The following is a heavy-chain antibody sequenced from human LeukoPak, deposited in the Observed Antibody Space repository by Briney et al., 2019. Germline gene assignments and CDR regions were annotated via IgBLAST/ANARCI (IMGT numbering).Heavy chain of an antibody. J-gene: IGHJ3*01. Sequence: GGSLRLSCAVSGFTVRSNYMSWVRQAPGKGLEWVSIIYSGDSTYYADSVKGRFTMSRDNSKNSLYLQMNSLRVEDTAVYYCERVNTGSYRTALVLGGRGTMVTVSS. D-gene: IGHD1-26*01. V-gene: IGHV3-66*01. CDR1: GFTVRSNY. CDR2: IYSGDST. CDR3: ERVNTGSYRTALVL.